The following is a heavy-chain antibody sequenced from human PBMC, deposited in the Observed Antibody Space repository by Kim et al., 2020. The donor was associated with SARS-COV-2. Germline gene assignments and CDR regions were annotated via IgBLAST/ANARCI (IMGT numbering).Heavy chain of an antibody. J-gene: IGHJ5*02. D-gene: IGHD6-13*01. CDR2: ISSSGSTI. CDR3: AREPSLAAAAGADP. V-gene: IGHV3-48*03. Sequence: GGSLRLSCAASGFTFSSYEMNWVRQAPGKGLEWVSYISSSGSTIYYADSVKGRFTISRDNAKNSLYLQMNSLRAEDTAVYYCAREPSLAAAAGADPWGQGTLVTVSS. CDR1: GFTFSSYE.